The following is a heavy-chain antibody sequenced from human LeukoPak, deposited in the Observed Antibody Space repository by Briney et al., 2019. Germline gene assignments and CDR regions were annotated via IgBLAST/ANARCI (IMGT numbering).Heavy chain of an antibody. J-gene: IGHJ6*02. D-gene: IGHD5-12*01. V-gene: IGHV4-59*01. CDR2: IYYSGST. CDR1: GGSISRYY. CDR3: ARALIVARGYGMDV. Sequence: SETLSLTCTVSGGSISRYYWSWIRQPPGKGLEWIGYIYYSGSTNYNPSLKSRVTISVDTSKNQFSLKLSSVTAADTAVYYCARALIVARGYGMDVWGQGTTVTVSS.